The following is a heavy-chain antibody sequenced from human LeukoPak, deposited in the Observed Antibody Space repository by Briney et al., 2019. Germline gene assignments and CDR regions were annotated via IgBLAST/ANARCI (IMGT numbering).Heavy chain of an antibody. CDR3: ARARPLYSGYVFYYHYYMDV. CDR1: GYTFTSYG. CDR2: ISAYNGNT. J-gene: IGHJ6*03. V-gene: IGHV1-18*01. Sequence: ASVKVSCKASGYTFTSYGISWVRQAPGQGLEWMGWISAYNGNTNYAQKLQGRVTMTTDTSTSTAYMELRSLRSDDTAVYYCARARPLYSGYVFYYHYYMDVWGKGTTVTVSS. D-gene: IGHD5-12*01.